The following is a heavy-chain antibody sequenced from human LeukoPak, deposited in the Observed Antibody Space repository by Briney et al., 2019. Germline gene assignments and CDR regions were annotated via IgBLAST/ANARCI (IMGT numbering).Heavy chain of an antibody. CDR2: TYTSGSI. V-gene: IGHV4-4*07. CDR1: GGSISSYY. Sequence: SETLSLTCTVSGGSISSYYWSWIRQPAGKGLEWIGRTYTSGSITYNPSLKSRVSMSVDTSKNQFSLKLSSATAADTAVYYCARDSGTTGEVKFDPWGQGTLVTVSS. CDR3: ARDSGTTGEVKFDP. D-gene: IGHD3-10*01. J-gene: IGHJ5*02.